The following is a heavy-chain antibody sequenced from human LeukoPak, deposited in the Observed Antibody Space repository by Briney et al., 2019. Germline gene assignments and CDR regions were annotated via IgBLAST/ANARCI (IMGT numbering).Heavy chain of an antibody. CDR2: ISRTGTTI. V-gene: IGHV3-48*03. CDR1: GFIFSSYE. CDR3: ARDMIVVGTGLDY. J-gene: IGHJ4*02. D-gene: IGHD3-22*01. Sequence: GGSLRLSCAASGFIFSSYEMNWVRQTPGKGLEWVSYISRTGTTIYYADSVKGRFTISRDNAKNSLYLQMNSLRAEDTAVYYCARDMIVVGTGLDYWGQGTLVTVSS.